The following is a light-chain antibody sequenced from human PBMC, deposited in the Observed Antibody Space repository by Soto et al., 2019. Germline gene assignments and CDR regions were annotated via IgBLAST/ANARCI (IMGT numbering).Light chain of an antibody. Sequence: DIVMTHSPDSLPVSQGERATNNHQSSQRVLYRSINKNYLAWYQQKPGQPPKLLIYWASTRESGVPDRFSGSGSGTDFTLTISSLEAEDVAVYYCQQYYSTPWTFGQGTKVDIK. CDR2: WAS. J-gene: IGKJ1*01. V-gene: IGKV4-1*01. CDR3: QQYYSTPWT. CDR1: QRVLYRSINKNY.